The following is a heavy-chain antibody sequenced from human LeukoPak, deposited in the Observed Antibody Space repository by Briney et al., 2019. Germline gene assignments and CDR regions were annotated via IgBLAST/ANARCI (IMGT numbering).Heavy chain of an antibody. CDR1: KFNFNSYG. J-gene: IGHJ6*03. Sequence: GGSLRLPCATSKFNFNSYGMTWVRQAPGKGLEWVSSISGSGGSTQYAASVQGRFTISRDNSKNTLYLQMNSLRAEDTAVYYCAKNPIDYYYYMDVWGKGTTVTVSS. CDR2: ISGSGGST. CDR3: AKNPIDYYYYMDV. V-gene: IGHV3-23*01.